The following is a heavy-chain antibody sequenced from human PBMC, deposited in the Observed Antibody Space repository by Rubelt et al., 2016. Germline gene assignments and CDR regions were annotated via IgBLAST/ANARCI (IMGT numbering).Heavy chain of an antibody. D-gene: IGHD1-26*01. CDR1: GFTFSLYN. Sequence: EVQLVESGGGLVQPGGSLRLSCAASGFTFSLYNMNWVRQAPGKGLEWVSYISSSGSTIYYADSVKGRFTISRDSSRNTLYLQMNSLRPEDTAVYYGVKDGEGAANYFADWGQGALVTVSS. CDR3: VKDGEGAANYFAD. CDR2: ISSSGSTI. V-gene: IGHV3-48*01. J-gene: IGHJ4*02.